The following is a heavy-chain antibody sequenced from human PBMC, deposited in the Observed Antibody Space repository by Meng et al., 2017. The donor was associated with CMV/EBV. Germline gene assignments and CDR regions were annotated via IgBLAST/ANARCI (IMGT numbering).Heavy chain of an antibody. Sequence: ASVKVSCKASGYTFTSYYMHWLRQAPGQGLEWMGIINPSGGSTSYAQKFQGRVTLTRDTSTSTVYMELSSLRSEDTAVYYCARAASTSPAHYWGQGTLVTVSS. J-gene: IGHJ4*02. CDR3: ARAASTSPAHY. CDR1: GYTFTSYY. CDR2: INPSGGST. V-gene: IGHV1-46*01. D-gene: IGHD6-25*01.